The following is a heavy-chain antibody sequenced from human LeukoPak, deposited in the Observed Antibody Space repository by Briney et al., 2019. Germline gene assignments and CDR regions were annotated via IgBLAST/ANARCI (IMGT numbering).Heavy chain of an antibody. J-gene: IGHJ4*02. V-gene: IGHV3-23*01. D-gene: IGHD3-10*01. CDR1: GFTFTNYP. Sequence: PGGSLRLSCAVSGFTFTNYPMSWVRQAPGKGLEWVSAIAASIPNTYYTDSVRGRFTISRDNSKNTLSLQMRSLRAEDTAVYFCARRGHGSGSYYFDYWGQGTLVTVSS. CDR2: IAASIPNT. CDR3: ARRGHGSGSYYFDY.